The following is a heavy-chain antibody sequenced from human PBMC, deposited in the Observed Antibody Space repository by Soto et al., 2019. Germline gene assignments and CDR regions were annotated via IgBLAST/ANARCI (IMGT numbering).Heavy chain of an antibody. Sequence: PSETLSLTCTASGGSISSYYWSWIRQPPGKGLEWIGYIYYSGSTNYNPSLKSRVTISVDTSKNQFSLKLSSVTAADTAVYYCARYRVAARPGGWFDPWGQGTLVTVSS. D-gene: IGHD6-6*01. J-gene: IGHJ5*02. V-gene: IGHV4-59*01. CDR1: GGSISSYY. CDR3: ARYRVAARPGGWFDP. CDR2: IYYSGST.